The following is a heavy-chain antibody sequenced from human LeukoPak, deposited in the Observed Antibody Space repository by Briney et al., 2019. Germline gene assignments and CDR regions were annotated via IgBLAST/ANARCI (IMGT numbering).Heavy chain of an antibody. J-gene: IGHJ4*02. Sequence: PSETLSLTCPVSGGSISSSDHYWGWIRQPPGKGLEWIGSIHYSGRTSYNPSLKSRVTISIDASKNQFSLRLNSVTAADAAVYYCARRDSPSMLDYWGQGTLVTVSS. V-gene: IGHV4-39*01. D-gene: IGHD2-21*01. CDR1: GGSISSSDHY. CDR2: IHYSGRT. CDR3: ARRDSPSMLDY.